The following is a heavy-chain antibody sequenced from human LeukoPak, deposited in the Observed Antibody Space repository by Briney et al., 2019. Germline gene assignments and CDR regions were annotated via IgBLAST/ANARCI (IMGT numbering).Heavy chain of an antibody. V-gene: IGHV3-33*01. Sequence: GGSLRVSCAASGFTFSSYGMHWVRQARGKGLEWVAVIWYDGSNKYYADSVKGRFTISRDNSKNTLYLQMNSLRAEDTAVYYCARTNERGSGSYPFDYWGQGTLVTVSS. D-gene: IGHD3-10*01. CDR2: IWYDGSNK. CDR1: GFTFSSYG. J-gene: IGHJ4*02. CDR3: ARTNERGSGSYPFDY.